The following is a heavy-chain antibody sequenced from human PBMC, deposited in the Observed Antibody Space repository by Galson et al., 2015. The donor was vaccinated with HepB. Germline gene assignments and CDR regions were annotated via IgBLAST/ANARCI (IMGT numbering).Heavy chain of an antibody. J-gene: IGHJ3*02. Sequence: SLRLSCAASGFTFSSYAMHWVRQAPGKGLEWVAVISYDGSNKYYADSVKGRFTISRDNSKNTLYLQMNSLRAEDTAVYYCARDSVRGDTAMVSGPSDIWGQGTMVTVSS. D-gene: IGHD5-18*01. V-gene: IGHV3-30-3*01. CDR3: ARDSVRGDTAMVSGPSDI. CDR1: GFTFSSYA. CDR2: ISYDGSNK.